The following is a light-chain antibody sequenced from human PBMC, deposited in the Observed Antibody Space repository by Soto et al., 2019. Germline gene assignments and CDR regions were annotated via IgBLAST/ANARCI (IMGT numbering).Light chain of an antibody. CDR1: QTISTSF. CDR3: QQYGSSPQT. CDR2: TAS. V-gene: IGKV3-20*01. Sequence: EIVLTQPPGTLSLSPGERATLSCRASQTISTSFLAWYQQKPGQAPRLLIYTASSRATGIPDRFTGSGSGTEFTLTISSLEPGDFALYFCQQYGSSPQTFGQGTKVEVK. J-gene: IGKJ1*01.